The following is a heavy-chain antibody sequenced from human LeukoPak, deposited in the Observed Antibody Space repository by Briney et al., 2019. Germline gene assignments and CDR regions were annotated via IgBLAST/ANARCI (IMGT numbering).Heavy chain of an antibody. V-gene: IGHV3-23*01. CDR1: GFTFSNYA. Sequence: WGSLRLSCAASGFTFSNYAMSWVRQAPGKGLEWVSAFSGSGGSTYYADSVKGRFTISRDNSKNTLYLQMNSLRAEDTAVYYCARGGSYLSAFDIWGQGTMVTVSS. J-gene: IGHJ3*02. D-gene: IGHD1-26*01. CDR2: FSGSGGST. CDR3: ARGGSYLSAFDI.